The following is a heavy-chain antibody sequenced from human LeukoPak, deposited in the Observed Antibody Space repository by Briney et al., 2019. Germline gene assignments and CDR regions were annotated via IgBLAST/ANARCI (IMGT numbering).Heavy chain of an antibody. Sequence: PGGSLRLSCAASGFSFSRNGMHWVRQAPGKGLEWLVFISFDGTKRYYADSVKGRFTISRDNSKNTLYLQMNSLRAEDTAVYYCAKDTSTISVSGTCFDYWGQGTLVTVSS. V-gene: IGHV3-30*02. CDR2: ISFDGTKR. CDR3: AKDTSTISVSGTCFDY. J-gene: IGHJ4*02. CDR1: GFSFSRNG. D-gene: IGHD6-19*01.